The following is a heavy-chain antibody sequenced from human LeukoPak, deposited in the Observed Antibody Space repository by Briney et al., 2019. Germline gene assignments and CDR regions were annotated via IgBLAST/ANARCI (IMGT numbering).Heavy chain of an antibody. CDR2: IYYSGST. D-gene: IGHD6-19*01. CDR3: AGSSGWPFYHYGMDV. CDR1: GGPISSYY. Sequence: PSETLSLTCTVSGGPISSYYWSWIRQPPGKGLEWIGYIYYSGSTNYNPSLKSRVTISVDTSKNQFSLKLSSVTAADTAVYYCAGSSGWPFYHYGMDVWGQGTTVTVSS. J-gene: IGHJ6*02. V-gene: IGHV4-59*08.